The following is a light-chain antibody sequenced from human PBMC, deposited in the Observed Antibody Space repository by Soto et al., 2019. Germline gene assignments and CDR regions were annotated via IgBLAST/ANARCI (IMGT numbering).Light chain of an antibody. V-gene: IGKV3-20*01. CDR3: QQYSSLWT. CDR2: GAS. CDR1: QSVSNNY. Sequence: EIVLTQSPGTLSLSPGERATLSCRTSQSVSNNYLAWYQQKPGQAPRLLIYGASSRATVIPDRFSGSGSGTDFTLSISRLEPEDFVVYYCQQYSSLWTFGQGTKVEIK. J-gene: IGKJ1*01.